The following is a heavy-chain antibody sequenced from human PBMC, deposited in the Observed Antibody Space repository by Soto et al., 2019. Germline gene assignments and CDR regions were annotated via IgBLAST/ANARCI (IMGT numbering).Heavy chain of an antibody. CDR3: XXXXXXXXXXXYPPQGXXXFQH. CDR1: GGTFSSYT. V-gene: IGHV1-69*02. CDR2: IXPILGIA. Sequence: QVQLVQSGAEVKKPGSSVKVSCKASGGTFSSYTISXVRQAPGQGLEWMGRIXPILGIANYAQKFQGRVTITADKSTSTAYMXXXXXXXXXXXXXXXXXXXXXXXXXXYPPQGXXXFQHWGQGTLVTVSS. J-gene: IGHJ1*01.